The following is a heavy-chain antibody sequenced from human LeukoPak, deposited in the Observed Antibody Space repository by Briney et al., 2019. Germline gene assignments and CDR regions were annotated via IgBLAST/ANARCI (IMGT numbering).Heavy chain of an antibody. CDR3: AKGGKWDVTPFDY. V-gene: IGHV3-23*01. CDR1: GFTFSSVW. Sequence: PGGSLRLSCAASGFTFSSVWMSWVRQAPGKGLEWVSTISGGGGSTYYADSVKGRFTISRDNSKNTLYLQVNSLRAEDTAVYYCAKGGKWDVTPFDYWGQGTLVTVSS. D-gene: IGHD1-26*01. J-gene: IGHJ4*02. CDR2: ISGGGGST.